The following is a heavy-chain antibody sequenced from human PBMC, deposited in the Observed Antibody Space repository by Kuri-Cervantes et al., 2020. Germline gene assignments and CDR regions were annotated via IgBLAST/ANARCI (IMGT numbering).Heavy chain of an antibody. CDR1: DFTFRSYS. D-gene: IGHD3-22*01. V-gene: IGHV3-21*01. CDR2: ISSSGSSYI. CDR3: ASLAVVVAHSYFYGMDV. J-gene: IGHJ6*02. Sequence: GGSLRLSCAASDFTFRSYSMNWVRQAPGKGLEGVSSISSSGSSYIYYVDSVKGRFTISRDNSKNTLYLQLNSLRAEDTAVYYCASLAVVVAHSYFYGMDVWGQGTTVTVSS.